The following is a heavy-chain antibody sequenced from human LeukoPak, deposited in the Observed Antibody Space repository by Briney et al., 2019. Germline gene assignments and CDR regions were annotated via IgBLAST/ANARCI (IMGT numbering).Heavy chain of an antibody. D-gene: IGHD3-9*01. CDR2: ISAYNGNT. Sequence: ASVKVSCKASGYTFTSYGISWVRQAPGQGLEWMGWISAYNGNTNYAQRLQGRVTMITDTSTSTAYMELRSLRSDDTAVYYCARDIHALRYFDWLSPFDYWGQGTLVTVSS. V-gene: IGHV1-18*04. CDR1: GYTFTSYG. J-gene: IGHJ4*02. CDR3: ARDIHALRYFDWLSPFDY.